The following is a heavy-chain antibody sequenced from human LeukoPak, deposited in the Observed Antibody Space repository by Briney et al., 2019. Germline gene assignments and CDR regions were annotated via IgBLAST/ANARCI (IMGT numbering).Heavy chain of an antibody. CDR3: AKDDRFSGIVRFDY. J-gene: IGHJ4*02. Sequence: PGGSLRLSCVASGFTFSSYGMHWVRQAPGKGLEWVAFIRYDGSNKYYADSVKGRFTISRDNSKNTLYLQMNSLRAEDTAVYYCAKDDRFSGIVRFDYWGQGTLVTVSS. D-gene: IGHD3-10*01. CDR2: IRYDGSNK. CDR1: GFTFSSYG. V-gene: IGHV3-30*02.